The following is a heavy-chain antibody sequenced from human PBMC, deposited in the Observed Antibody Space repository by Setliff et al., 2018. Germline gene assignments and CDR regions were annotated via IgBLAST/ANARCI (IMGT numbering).Heavy chain of an antibody. J-gene: IGHJ4*02. CDR3: ARTCSGSGCYAGLES. CDR2: IWDDGGNK. Sequence: PGGSLRLSCAASGFTFSTYRMHWVRQAPGKGLEWVAVIWDDGGNKYHADSVKGRFTISRDNSKNTLYLQMNSLRPEDTAVYYCARTCSGSGCYAGLESWGQGTPFTVSS. D-gene: IGHD2-15*01. V-gene: IGHV3-33*08. CDR1: GFTFSTYR.